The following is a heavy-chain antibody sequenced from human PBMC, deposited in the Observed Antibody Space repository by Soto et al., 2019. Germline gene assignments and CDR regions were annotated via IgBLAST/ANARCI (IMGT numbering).Heavy chain of an antibody. V-gene: IGHV4-31*03. CDR1: GGSINTVSYY. J-gene: IGHJ4*02. Sequence: QVQLQESGPGLVKPSQTLSLTCTVSGGSINTVSYYWSWIRQHPGKGLEWIGYIYYSGSTYYNPSLKRRVTISVDTSKNQFSLKLKSVTAADTAVYYCARDGRLASLGDYWGQGTLVTVSS. D-gene: IGHD6-19*01. CDR3: ARDGRLASLGDY. CDR2: IYYSGST.